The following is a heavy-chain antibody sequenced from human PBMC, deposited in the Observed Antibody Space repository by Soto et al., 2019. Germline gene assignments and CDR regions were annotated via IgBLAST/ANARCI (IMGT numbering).Heavy chain of an antibody. CDR3: ARGETYLGV. CDR2: IIPIFSSR. J-gene: IGHJ6*02. CDR1: RDTFNKYA. D-gene: IGHD3-16*01. Sequence: QVQLVQSGAEVKKPGSSVTVSCKTSRDTFNKYACNWVRQAPGQGLEWMGWIIPIFSSRNYAEKFQGRVTITADDSTSTAYMELRSLRFEDTAVYYCARGETYLGVWGQGTTVTVSS. V-gene: IGHV1-69*01.